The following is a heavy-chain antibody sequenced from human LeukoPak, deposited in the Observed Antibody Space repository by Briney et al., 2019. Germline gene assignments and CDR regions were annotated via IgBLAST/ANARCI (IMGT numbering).Heavy chain of an antibody. D-gene: IGHD3-22*01. CDR3: ATNVFDSSGYYPDY. CDR2: FDPEDGET. Sequence: ASVKVSCKVSGYTLTELSMHWVRQAPGKGLEWMGGFDPEDGETIHAQKFQGRVTMTEDTSTDTAYMELSSLRSEDTAVYYCATNVFDSSGYYPDYWGQGTLVTVSS. V-gene: IGHV1-24*01. CDR1: GYTLTELS. J-gene: IGHJ4*02.